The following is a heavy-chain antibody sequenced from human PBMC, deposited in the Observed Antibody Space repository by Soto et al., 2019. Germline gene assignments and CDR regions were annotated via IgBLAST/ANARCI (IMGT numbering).Heavy chain of an antibody. CDR2: ISYDGSNK. Sequence: QVQMVESGGGVVQPGRSLRLSCAASGFTFSSYGMHWVRQAPGKGLEWVAVISYDGSNKYYADSVKGRFTISRDNSKNTLYLQMNSLRAEDTAVYYCAKGTSGGRKLDVFPFDYWGQGTLVTVSS. V-gene: IGHV3-30*18. CDR3: AKGTSGGRKLDVFPFDY. J-gene: IGHJ4*02. D-gene: IGHD2-21*01. CDR1: GFTFSSYG.